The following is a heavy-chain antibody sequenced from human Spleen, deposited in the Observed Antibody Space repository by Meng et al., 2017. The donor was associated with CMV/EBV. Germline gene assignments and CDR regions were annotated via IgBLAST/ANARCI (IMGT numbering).Heavy chain of an antibody. V-gene: IGHV3-48*04. CDR2: IATSSATI. CDR1: GFTFNTYH. J-gene: IGHJ6*02. Sequence: GGSLRLSCAASGFTFNTYHMHWVRQAPGKGLEWVSYIATSSATIYYADSAKSRFTISRNNAKNSLYLQVNSLRVEDTAVYYCARTDPTGYGMDVWGQGTTVTVSS. D-gene: IGHD1-14*01. CDR3: ARTDPTGYGMDV.